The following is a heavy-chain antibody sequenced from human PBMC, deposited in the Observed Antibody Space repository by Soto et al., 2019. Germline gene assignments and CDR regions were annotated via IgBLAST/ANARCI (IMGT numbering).Heavy chain of an antibody. CDR3: ARERVEMATGDYYYYGMAV. CDR1: GYTFTGYY. CDR2: INPSGGST. J-gene: IGHJ6*02. D-gene: IGHD5-12*01. Sequence: ASVKVSCKASGYTFTGYYMYWVRQAPGQGLEWMGWINPSGGSTSYAQKFQGRVTMTRDTSTSTVYMELSSLRSEDTAVYYCARERVEMATGDYYYYGMAVRGQGTTVTVSS. V-gene: IGHV1-46*01.